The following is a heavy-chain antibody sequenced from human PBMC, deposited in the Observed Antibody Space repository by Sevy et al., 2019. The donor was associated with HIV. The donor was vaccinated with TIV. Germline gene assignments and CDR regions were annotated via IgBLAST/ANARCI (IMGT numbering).Heavy chain of an antibody. D-gene: IGHD3-9*01. J-gene: IGHJ6*02. CDR2: ISYHGRDK. CDR1: GIPFTTSA. CDR3: AKDFTGYNGMDV. Sequence: GGSLRLSCVVSGIPFTTSAMHWVRQAPGKGLEWVAVISYHGRDKFYAESVKGRSTISRDNSKNMLYLQMNSLRAEDTAVYYCAKDFTGYNGMDVWGQGTMVTVSS. V-gene: IGHV3-30*18.